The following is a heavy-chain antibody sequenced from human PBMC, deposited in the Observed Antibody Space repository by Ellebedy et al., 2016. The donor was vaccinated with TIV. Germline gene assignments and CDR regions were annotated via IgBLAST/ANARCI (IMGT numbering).Heavy chain of an antibody. J-gene: IGHJ4*02. Sequence: MPSETLSLTCTVSGGSIRTSSWSWIRQPPGKGLEWIGSLYHTGITNYNPSLKSRVTMSVDVSKSQFSLNLGSVLAADTAIYYCARGASGWFFDNWGQGTLVTVSS. CDR3: ARGASGWFFDN. D-gene: IGHD6-19*01. CDR1: GGSIRTSS. CDR2: LYHTGIT. V-gene: IGHV4-59*01.